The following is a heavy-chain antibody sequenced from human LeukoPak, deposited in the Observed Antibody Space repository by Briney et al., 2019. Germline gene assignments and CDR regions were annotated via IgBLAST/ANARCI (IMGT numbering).Heavy chain of an antibody. CDR3: AREILAPGKTHDY. Sequence: GGSLRLSCAASGFTFNRYNMNWVRRAPGKGLVWVSRINDDGSATFYADFVKGRFTISRDNAKNTLFLQINSLRAEDTAVYYCAREILAPGKTHDYWGQGTLVTVSS. J-gene: IGHJ4*02. CDR2: INDDGSAT. V-gene: IGHV3-74*01. CDR1: GFTFNRYN.